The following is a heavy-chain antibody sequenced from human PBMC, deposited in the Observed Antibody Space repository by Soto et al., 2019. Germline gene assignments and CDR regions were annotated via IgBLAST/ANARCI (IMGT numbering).Heavy chain of an antibody. CDR1: GYTFTRYD. CDR2: MNPNSGNT. D-gene: IGHD4-17*01. J-gene: IGHJ4*02. V-gene: IGHV1-8*01. CDR3: ARSTNDYGDRH. Sequence: QVQLVQSGAEVKKPGASVKVSCKASGYTFTRYDINWVRQATGQGLEWMGWMNPNSGNTGYAQKFQGNVTMTRNPSISTAYMALSSLRSEDTAVYYCARSTNDYGDRHWCQGTLVTVFS.